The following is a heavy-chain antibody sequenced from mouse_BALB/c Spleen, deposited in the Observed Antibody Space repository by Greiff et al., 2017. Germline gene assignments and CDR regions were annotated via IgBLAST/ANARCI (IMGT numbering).Heavy chain of an antibody. Sequence: DVKLVESGGGLVQPGGSLKLSCAASGFTFSSYGMSWVRQTPDKRLELVATINSNGGSTYYPDSVKGRFTISRDNAKNTLYLQMSSLKSEDTAMYYCARDYIGLDYWGQGTSVTVSS. J-gene: IGHJ4*01. V-gene: IGHV5-6-3*01. CDR2: INSNGGST. CDR3: ARDYIGLDY. CDR1: GFTFSSYG.